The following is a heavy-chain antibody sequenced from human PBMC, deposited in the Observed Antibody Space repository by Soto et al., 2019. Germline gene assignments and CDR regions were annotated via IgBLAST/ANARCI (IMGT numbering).Heavy chain of an antibody. J-gene: IGHJ6*02. Sequence: SSETLSLTCSVSGDSISVYYWTCIRQSPGKGLEWIGNIYYTGSASYSPSLKSRVTISVDTSKNQFSLKVSSVTAADTAVYYCARDRSRYCSNGKCPNAAYDHHYGMDVWGQGTTVTVSS. CDR3: ARDRSRYCSNGKCPNAAYDHHYGMDV. CDR2: IYYTGSA. D-gene: IGHD2-8*01. V-gene: IGHV4-59*01. CDR1: GDSISVYY.